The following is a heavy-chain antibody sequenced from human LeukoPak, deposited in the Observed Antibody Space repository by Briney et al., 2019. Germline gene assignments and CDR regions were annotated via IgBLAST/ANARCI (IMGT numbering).Heavy chain of an antibody. CDR3: ARYMSGPGPFDY. CDR1: GGSISSYY. D-gene: IGHD6-19*01. CDR2: VYYSGST. Sequence: SETLSLTCSVSGGSISSYYWSWIRQPPGKGLEWIGYVYYSGSTNSNPSLQSRVTISVDTSKNQFSLQLSSVTAADTAVCYCARYMSGPGPFDYWGQGTLVTVSS. J-gene: IGHJ4*02. V-gene: IGHV4-59*08.